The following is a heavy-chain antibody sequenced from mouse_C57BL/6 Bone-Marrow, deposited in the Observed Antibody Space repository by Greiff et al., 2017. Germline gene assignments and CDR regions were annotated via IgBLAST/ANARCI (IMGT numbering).Heavy chain of an antibody. V-gene: IGHV5-6*01. CDR2: ISSGGSYT. CDR3: ARQRYYYGSDWYFDV. CDR1: GFTFSSYG. Sequence: EVQLVESGGDLVKPGGSLKLSCAASGFTFSSYGMSWVRQTPDKRLEWVATISSGGSYTYYPDSVKGRFTISRDNAKNTLYLQMSSLKSEDTAMYYCARQRYYYGSDWYFDVWGTGTTVTVSS. D-gene: IGHD1-1*01. J-gene: IGHJ1*03.